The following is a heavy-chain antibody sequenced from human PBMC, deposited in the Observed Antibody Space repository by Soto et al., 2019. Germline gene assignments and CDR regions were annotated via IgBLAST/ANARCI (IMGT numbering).Heavy chain of an antibody. CDR1: GFTFSSYA. J-gene: IGHJ4*02. D-gene: IGHD3-16*02. CDR2: ISGSGGST. CDR3: AASYYDYVWGSYRYDVSGDY. V-gene: IGHV3-23*01. Sequence: EVQLLESGGGLVQPGGSLRLSCAASGFTFSSYAMSWVRQAPGKGLEWVSAISGSGGSTYYADSVKGRFTISRDNSKNTLYLQMNSLRAEDTAVYYCAASYYDYVWGSYRYDVSGDYWGQGTLVTVSS.